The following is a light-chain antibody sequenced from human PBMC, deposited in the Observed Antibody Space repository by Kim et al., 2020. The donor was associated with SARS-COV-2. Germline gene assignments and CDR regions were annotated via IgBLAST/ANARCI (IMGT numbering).Light chain of an antibody. J-gene: IGKJ2*01. Sequence: SLSPGERATLSCRASQSVSSFLAWYQQKPGQPPRLLIYDASNRASGIPARFNGGGSGTDFTLTISSLEPEDFAVYYCQHRSDWLYTFGQGTKLEIK. CDR2: DAS. CDR3: QHRSDWLYT. CDR1: QSVSSF. V-gene: IGKV3-11*01.